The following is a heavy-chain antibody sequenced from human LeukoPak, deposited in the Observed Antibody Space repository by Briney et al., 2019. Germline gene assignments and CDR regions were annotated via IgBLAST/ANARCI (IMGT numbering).Heavy chain of an antibody. CDR3: ASPSPDITLSWFGPLLL. D-gene: IGHD3-10*01. CDR2: FDPEDGET. Sequence: ASVKVSCKVSGYTLTELSMHWVRQAPGKGLEWMGGFDPEDGETIYAQKFQGRVTMTEDTSTDTAYMELSSLRSEDTAVYYCASPSPDITLSWFGPLLLWGQGTLVTVSS. J-gene: IGHJ4*02. CDR1: GYTLTELS. V-gene: IGHV1-24*01.